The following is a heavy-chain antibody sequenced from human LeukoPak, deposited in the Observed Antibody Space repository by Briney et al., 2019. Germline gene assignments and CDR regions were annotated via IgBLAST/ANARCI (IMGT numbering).Heavy chain of an antibody. CDR1: GFTFSSYS. CDR2: ISSSSGYI. J-gene: IGHJ6*02. V-gene: IGHV3-21*01. D-gene: IGHD5-18*01. CDR3: ARDSGYSYGSSDV. Sequence: GGSLRLSCAASGFTFSSYSMNWVRQAPGKGLEWVSFISSSSGYIYYADSVKGRFTISRDNAKNSLYLQMNSLRAEDTAVYYCARDSGYSYGSSDVWGQGTTVTASS.